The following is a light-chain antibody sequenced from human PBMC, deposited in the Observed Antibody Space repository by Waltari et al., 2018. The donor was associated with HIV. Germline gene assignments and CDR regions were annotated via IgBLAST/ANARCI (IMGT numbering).Light chain of an antibody. CDR1: QSVSTN. J-gene: IGKJ2*01. V-gene: IGKV3-15*01. Sequence: EIFLTQSPATLSVSPGDRATLSCRASQSVSTNFAWYQFKPGQAPRLLIRAASTRASGVPARFSGSGSGAEFTLAISSLQSEDFALYYCQQYENWPYTFGQGTKVEIK. CDR2: AAS. CDR3: QQYENWPYT.